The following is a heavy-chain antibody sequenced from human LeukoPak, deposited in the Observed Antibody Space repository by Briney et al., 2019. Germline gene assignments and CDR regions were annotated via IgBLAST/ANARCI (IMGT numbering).Heavy chain of an antibody. Sequence: GASVKVSCKASGYTFTSYGISWVRQAPGQGLEWMGWISTYNGNTNYAQKLQGRVIMTTDTSTSTACMELRSLRSDDTAVYYCATAVHYDSWSGLDYWGQGTLVTVSS. J-gene: IGHJ4*02. CDR3: ATAVHYDSWSGLDY. V-gene: IGHV1-18*01. CDR1: GYTFTSYG. D-gene: IGHD3-3*01. CDR2: ISTYNGNT.